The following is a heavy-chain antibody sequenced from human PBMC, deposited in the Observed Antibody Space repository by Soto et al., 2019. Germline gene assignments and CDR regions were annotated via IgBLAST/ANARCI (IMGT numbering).Heavy chain of an antibody. D-gene: IGHD3-3*01. CDR3: AGANTIFGVVIIRDY. CDR1: GGSISSGGYY. J-gene: IGHJ4*02. V-gene: IGHV4-31*03. CDR2: IYYSGST. Sequence: QVQLQESGPGLVKPSQTLSLTCTVSGGSISSGGYYWSWIRQHPGKGLEWIGYIYYSGSTYYNLSLKSRVTISVDTSKHQFSLKLSSVTAADTAVYYCAGANTIFGVVIIRDYWGQGTLVTVSS.